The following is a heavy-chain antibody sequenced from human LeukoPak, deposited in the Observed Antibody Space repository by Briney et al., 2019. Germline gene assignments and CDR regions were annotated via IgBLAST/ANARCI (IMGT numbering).Heavy chain of an antibody. CDR2: ISPHGDIE. J-gene: IGHJ4*02. CDR1: GFTFTTFG. D-gene: IGHD1/OR15-1a*01. CDR3: AKIINNGDY. Sequence: GGSLRLSCAASGFTFTTFGIHWVRQAPGKGLEWVAAISPHGDIEYYTDSVKGRFTISRGNSKNMIYLQMNSLRGEDSAVYYCAKIINNGDYWGQGNLVTVSS. V-gene: IGHV3-30*18.